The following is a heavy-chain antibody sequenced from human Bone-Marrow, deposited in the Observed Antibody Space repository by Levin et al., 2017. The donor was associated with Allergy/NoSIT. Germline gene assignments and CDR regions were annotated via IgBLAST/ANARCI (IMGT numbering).Heavy chain of an antibody. D-gene: IGHD3-3*01. Sequence: QAGESLKISCAASGFTVSGTDMSWLRQAPGKGLEWVSVIHSGDTTYYADSVKGRFTISRDNSKNTLSLQMNSLRVEDTAVYYCASRSVRFLGTPPRGFAWGYDGWGQGTTVTVSS. V-gene: IGHV3-66*01. J-gene: IGHJ6*02. CDR1: GFTVSGTD. CDR2: IHSGDTT. CDR3: ASRSVRFLGTPPRGFAWGYDG.